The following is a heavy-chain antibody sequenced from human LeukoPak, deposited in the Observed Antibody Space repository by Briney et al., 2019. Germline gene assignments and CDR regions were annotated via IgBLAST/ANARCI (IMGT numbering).Heavy chain of an antibody. CDR1: GFIFSSHE. CDR3: VRRESSGFFYYFDH. J-gene: IGHJ4*02. Sequence: PWGSLRLSCEASGFIFSSHEMNWVRQSPGKGLEWLSYISGDGTTIYYEDPVKGRFTITRDNAKKSLSLQMNSLRVEDTAVYYCVRRESSGFFYYFDHWGQGVLVTVSS. V-gene: IGHV3-48*03. D-gene: IGHD3-22*01. CDR2: ISGDGTTI.